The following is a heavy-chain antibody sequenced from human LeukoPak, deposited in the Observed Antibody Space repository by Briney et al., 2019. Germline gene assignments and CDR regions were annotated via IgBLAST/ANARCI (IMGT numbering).Heavy chain of an antibody. J-gene: IGHJ4*02. CDR2: IYYSGST. D-gene: IGHD3-3*02. V-gene: IGHV4-31*03. CDR1: GGSISSDGYY. Sequence: PSETLSLTCTVSGGSISSDGYYWSWIRQHPGKGLEWIGYIYYSGSTYCNPSLKSRLTLSVDTSKNQFSLRLSSVTAVDTAVYYCARIGPILGAAWVDYWGQGTLVSVSS. CDR3: ARIGPILGAAWVDY.